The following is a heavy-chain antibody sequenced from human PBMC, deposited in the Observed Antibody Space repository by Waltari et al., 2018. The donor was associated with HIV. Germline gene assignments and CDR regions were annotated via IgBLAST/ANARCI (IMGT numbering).Heavy chain of an antibody. Sequence: QVQLQESGPGLVKPSQTLSLTCTVSGGPISSGSHYRSWIRQPAGKGLEWIGRIYTSGSTNYNPSLKRRVTISLDTSKNQFSLKLSSVTAADTAVYYCARAIAGTSFAPWGQGTLVTVSS. CDR1: GGPISSGSHY. V-gene: IGHV4-61*02. CDR3: ARAIAGTSFAP. J-gene: IGHJ5*02. D-gene: IGHD1-7*01. CDR2: IYTSGST.